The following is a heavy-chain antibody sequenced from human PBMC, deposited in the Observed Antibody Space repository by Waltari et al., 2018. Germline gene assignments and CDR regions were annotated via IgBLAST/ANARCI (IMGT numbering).Heavy chain of an antibody. J-gene: IGHJ4*02. CDR2: IKQDGSEK. CDR1: GFPFSSYW. Sequence: EVQLVESGGGLVQPGGSLRLSCAASGFPFSSYWMSWVRQAPGKGLEWVANIKQDGSEKYYVDSVKGRFTISRDNAKNSLYLQMNSLRAEDTAVYYCARDSASSGWYDYWGQGTLVTVSS. CDR3: ARDSASSGWYDY. V-gene: IGHV3-7*01. D-gene: IGHD6-19*01.